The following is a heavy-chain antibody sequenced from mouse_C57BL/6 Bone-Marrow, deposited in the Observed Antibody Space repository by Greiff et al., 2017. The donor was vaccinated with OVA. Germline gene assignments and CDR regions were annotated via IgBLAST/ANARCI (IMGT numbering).Heavy chain of an antibody. Sequence: VHLVESGPELVKPGASVKISCKASGYAFSSSWMNWVKQRPGKGLEWIGRIYPGDGDTNYNGKFKGKATLTADKSSSTAYMQLSSLTSEDSAVYFCARQGLRLWYFDVWGTGTTVTVSS. CDR3: ARQGLRLWYFDV. CDR2: IYPGDGDT. D-gene: IGHD2-4*01. J-gene: IGHJ1*03. CDR1: GYAFSSSW. V-gene: IGHV1-82*01.